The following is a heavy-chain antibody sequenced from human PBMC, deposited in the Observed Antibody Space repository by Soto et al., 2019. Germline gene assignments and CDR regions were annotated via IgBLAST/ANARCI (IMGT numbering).Heavy chain of an antibody. CDR2: IFHTGIT. CDR3: ARTVYYDSSAYFDY. D-gene: IGHD3-22*01. J-gene: IGHJ4*02. CDR1: GGSISSSNW. Sequence: QVQLQESGPGLVKPSGTLSLTCAVSGGSISSSNWWSWVRQPTGKGLEWIGEIFHTGITSYNPSRKSRVTISVDKSKNLFSHNLSSVTAADTAVYYCARTVYYDSSAYFDYRGRGTLVTVSS. V-gene: IGHV4-4*02.